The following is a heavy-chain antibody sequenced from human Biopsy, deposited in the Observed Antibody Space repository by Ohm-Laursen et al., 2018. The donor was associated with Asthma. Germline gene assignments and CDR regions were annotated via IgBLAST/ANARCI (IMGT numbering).Heavy chain of an antibody. V-gene: IGHV3-30*03. Sequence: SLRLSCAAPGFTFSGYTMNWVRQAPGKGLEWVAVISYDGSITHYADSVKGRFTISRDNSKNTVYLDISSLRIEDTAVFYCGIVVAANPFQGDCWGQGTLVTVSS. J-gene: IGHJ4*02. CDR2: ISYDGSIT. CDR3: GIVVAANPFQGDC. D-gene: IGHD2-15*01. CDR1: GFTFSGYT.